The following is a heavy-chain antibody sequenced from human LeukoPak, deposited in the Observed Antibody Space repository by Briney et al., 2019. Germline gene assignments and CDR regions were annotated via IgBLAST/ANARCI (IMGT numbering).Heavy chain of an antibody. CDR3: ARVRAYYYDSSGYPDY. Sequence: PSETLSLTCAVYGGSSSGYYWSWIRQPPGKGLEWIGEINHSGSTNYNPSLKSRVTISVDTSKNQFSLKLSSVTAADTAVYYCARVRAYYYDSSGYPDYWGQGTLVTVSS. CDR1: GGSSSGYY. D-gene: IGHD3-22*01. V-gene: IGHV4-34*01. CDR2: INHSGST. J-gene: IGHJ4*02.